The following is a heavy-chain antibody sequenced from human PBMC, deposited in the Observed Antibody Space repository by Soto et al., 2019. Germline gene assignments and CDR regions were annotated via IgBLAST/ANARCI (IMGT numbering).Heavy chain of an antibody. V-gene: IGHV3-11*01. CDR3: ARPPCAVGAAGSYYYYYMDV. CDR2: ISSSGRTI. Sequence: QVQLVESGGGLVKPGGSLRLSCAASGFTFSDYYMSWIRQAPGKGLEWVSYISSSGRTIYYADSVKGRFTISRDNAKNSLYLQMHSLRAEDTAVYYCARPPCAVGAAGSYYYYYMDVWGKGTTVTVSS. CDR1: GFTFSDYY. D-gene: IGHD6-13*01. J-gene: IGHJ6*03.